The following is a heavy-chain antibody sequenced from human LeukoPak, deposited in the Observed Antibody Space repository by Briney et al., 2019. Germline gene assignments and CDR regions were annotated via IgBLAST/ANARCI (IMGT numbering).Heavy chain of an antibody. Sequence: ASVKVSCKASGYTFTSYGISWVRQAPGQGLEWMGWTSGYNGNTNYGQKLQGRVTMTTDTSTSIAYMELRSLRSDDTAVSYCARSSKQWLDYWGQGTLVTVSS. D-gene: IGHD6-19*01. V-gene: IGHV1-18*01. J-gene: IGHJ4*02. CDR1: GYTFTSYG. CDR2: TSGYNGNT. CDR3: ARSSKQWLDY.